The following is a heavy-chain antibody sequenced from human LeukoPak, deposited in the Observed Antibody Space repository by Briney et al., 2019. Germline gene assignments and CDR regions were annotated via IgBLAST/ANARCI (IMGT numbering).Heavy chain of an antibody. CDR3: ARDSPLRDSSGYYSLDY. V-gene: IGHV4-31*03. D-gene: IGHD3-22*01. J-gene: IGHJ4*02. CDR2: IYYSGST. CDR1: GGSISSGGYY. Sequence: SETLSLTCTVSGGSISSGGYYWSWIRQHPGKGLEWIDYIYYSGSTYYNPSLKSRVTISVDTSKNQFSLKLSSVTAADTAVYYCARDSPLRDSSGYYSLDYWGQGTLVTVSS.